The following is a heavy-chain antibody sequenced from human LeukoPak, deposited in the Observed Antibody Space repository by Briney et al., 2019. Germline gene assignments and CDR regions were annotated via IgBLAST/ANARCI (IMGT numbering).Heavy chain of an antibody. J-gene: IGHJ6*03. D-gene: IGHD2-15*01. CDR2: ISRSGGTT. CDR1: GFTFSSYD. CDR3: AKRGGTESFYHYYYMDV. Sequence: GGSLRLSCAASGFTFSSYDMTWVRQTPGKGLEWVALISRSGGTTYYADSVKGRFTISRDNSKNTLYLQMNSLRAEDTAEYYCAKRGGTESFYHYYYMDVWGKGTTVTVSS. V-gene: IGHV3-23*01.